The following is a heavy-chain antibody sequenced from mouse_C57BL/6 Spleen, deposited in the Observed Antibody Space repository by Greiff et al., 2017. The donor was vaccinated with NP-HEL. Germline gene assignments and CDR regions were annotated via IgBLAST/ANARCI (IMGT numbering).Heavy chain of an antibody. J-gene: IGHJ4*01. CDR2: ISDGGSYT. CDR3: ARVRLRLPFLDY. V-gene: IGHV5-4*01. CDR1: GFTFSSYA. D-gene: IGHD3-2*02. Sequence: EVQGVESGGGLVKPGGSLKLSCAASGFTFSSYAMSWVRQTPEKRLEWVATISDGGSYTYYPDNVKGRFTISRDNAKNNLYLHMSHLKSEDTAMYYCARVRLRLPFLDYWGQGTSVTVSS.